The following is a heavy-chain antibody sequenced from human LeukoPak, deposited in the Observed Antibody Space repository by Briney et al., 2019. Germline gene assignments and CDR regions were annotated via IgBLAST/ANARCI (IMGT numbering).Heavy chain of an antibody. D-gene: IGHD4-11*01. CDR3: ARTTSHQNIYGMDV. CDR1: GYTLTELS. J-gene: IGHJ6*02. CDR2: FDPEDGET. V-gene: IGHV1-24*01. Sequence: ASVKVSCKVSGYTLTELSMHWVRQAPGKGLEWMGGFDPEDGETIYAQKFQGRVTMTEDTSTDTAYMELSSLRSEDTAVYYCARTTSHQNIYGMDVWGQGTTVTVSS.